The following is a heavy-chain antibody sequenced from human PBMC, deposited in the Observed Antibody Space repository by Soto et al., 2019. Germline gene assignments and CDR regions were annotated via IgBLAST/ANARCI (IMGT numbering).Heavy chain of an antibody. CDR2: ISSSGSTI. D-gene: IGHD1-26*01. J-gene: IGHJ6*02. CDR1: GFTFSDYY. Sequence: GGSLRLSCAASGFTFSDYYMSWIRQAPGKGLEWVSYISSSGSTIYYADSVKGRFTISRDKAKNSLYLQMNSLRAEDTAVYYCARARDWDLPYYGMDVWGQGTTVTVSS. V-gene: IGHV3-11*01. CDR3: ARARDWDLPYYGMDV.